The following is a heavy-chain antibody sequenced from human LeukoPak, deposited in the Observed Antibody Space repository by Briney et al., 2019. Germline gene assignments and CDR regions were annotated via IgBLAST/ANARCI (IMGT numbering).Heavy chain of an antibody. Sequence: GRSLRLSCAASGFTFSNHAMHWVRQAPGKGLEWLAIVSYDGTNKYSADSVKGRFTISRDNSKNMVFLQVNSLRAEDTAVYYCARDHGYTYSKDRFDYWGQGTLVTVSS. D-gene: IGHD5-18*01. CDR1: GFTFSNHA. CDR3: ARDHGYTYSKDRFDY. CDR2: VSYDGTNK. J-gene: IGHJ4*02. V-gene: IGHV3-30*04.